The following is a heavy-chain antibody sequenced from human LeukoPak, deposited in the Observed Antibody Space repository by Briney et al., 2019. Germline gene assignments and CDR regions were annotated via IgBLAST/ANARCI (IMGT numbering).Heavy chain of an antibody. CDR1: GFTFSSYA. CDR3: ASNVDIVATDAFDI. V-gene: IGHV3-30-3*01. CDR2: ISYDGSNK. Sequence: GGSLSLSCAASGFTFSSYAMHWVRQAPGKGLEWVAVISYDGSNKYYADSVKGRFTISRDNSKNTLYLQMNSPRAEDTAVYYCASNVDIVATDAFDIWGQGTMVTVSS. J-gene: IGHJ3*02. D-gene: IGHD5-12*01.